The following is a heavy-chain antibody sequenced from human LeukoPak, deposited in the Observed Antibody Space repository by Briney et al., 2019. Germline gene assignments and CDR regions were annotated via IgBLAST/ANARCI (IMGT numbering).Heavy chain of an antibody. Sequence: GASVKVSCKASGYTFTSYYTHWVRQAPGQGLEWMGIINPSGGSTSYAQKFQGRVTMTTDTSTSTAYMELRSLRSDDTAVYYCAIGSSWSYWGQGTLVTVSS. J-gene: IGHJ4*02. CDR1: GYTFTSYY. V-gene: IGHV1-46*01. CDR3: AIGSSWSY. CDR2: INPSGGST. D-gene: IGHD6-13*01.